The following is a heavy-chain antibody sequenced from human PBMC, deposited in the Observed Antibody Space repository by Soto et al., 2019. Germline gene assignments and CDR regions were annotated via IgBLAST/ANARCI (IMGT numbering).Heavy chain of an antibody. Sequence: SETLSLTCTVSGGSISSYYWSWIRQPPGKGLEWIGYIYYSGSTNYNPSLKSRVTISVDRSKNQFSLKLSSVTAADTAVYYCARRGYCSGGSCYSGGYYYYYMDVWGKGTTVTVSS. V-gene: IGHV4-59*08. J-gene: IGHJ6*03. CDR3: ARRGYCSGGSCYSGGYYYYYMDV. CDR1: GGSISSYY. D-gene: IGHD2-15*01. CDR2: IYYSGST.